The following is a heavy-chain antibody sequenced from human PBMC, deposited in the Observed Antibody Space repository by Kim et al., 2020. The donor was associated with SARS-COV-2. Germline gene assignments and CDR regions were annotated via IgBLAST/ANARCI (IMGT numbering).Heavy chain of an antibody. Sequence: SETLSLTCTVSGGSISSYYWSWIRQPPGKGLEWIGYIYYSGSTNYNPSLKSRVTISLDTSKNQFSWKLSPGPAPTTPGFYVAGGIPLGYYYSGMYSWA. J-gene: IGHJ6*04. CDR2: IYYSGST. D-gene: IGHD6-19*01. CDR1: GGSISSYY. CDR3: AGGIPLGYYYSGMYS. V-gene: IGHV4-59*13.